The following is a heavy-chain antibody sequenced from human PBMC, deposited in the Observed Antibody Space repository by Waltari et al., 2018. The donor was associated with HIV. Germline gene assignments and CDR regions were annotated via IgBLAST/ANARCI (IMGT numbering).Heavy chain of an antibody. D-gene: IGHD2-2*01. CDR2: NSAYNGNT. J-gene: IGHJ5*02. CDR1: GYTFTSYG. V-gene: IGHV1-18*01. CDR3: ARDIVVVPAAKPRLWFDP. Sequence: QVQLVQSGAEVKKPGASVKVSCKASGYTFTSYGISWVRQAPGQGLEWMGWNSAYNGNTNYAQKLQGRVTMTTDTSTSTAYMELRSLRSDDTAVYYCARDIVVVPAAKPRLWFDPWGQGTLVTVSS.